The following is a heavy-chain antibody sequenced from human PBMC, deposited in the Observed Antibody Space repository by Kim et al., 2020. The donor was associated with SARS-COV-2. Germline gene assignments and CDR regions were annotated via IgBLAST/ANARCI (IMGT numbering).Heavy chain of an antibody. D-gene: IGHD6-19*01. Sequence: SYAQKFQGRVTMTRDTSTSTVYMELSSLRSEDTAVYYCAREKGEMAALDYWGQGTLVTVSS. V-gene: IGHV1-46*01. J-gene: IGHJ4*02. CDR3: AREKGEMAALDY.